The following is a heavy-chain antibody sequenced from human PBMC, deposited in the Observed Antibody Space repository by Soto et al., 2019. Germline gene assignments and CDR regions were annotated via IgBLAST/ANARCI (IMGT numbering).Heavy chain of an antibody. Sequence: GGSLRLSCAASGFTFSSYWMSWVRQAPGKGLEWVANIKQDGSEKYYVDSVKGRFTISRDNAKNSLYLQMNSLRAEDTAAYYCARATSYYDILTGYSYYFDYWGQGTLVTVSS. CDR2: IKQDGSEK. CDR1: GFTFSSYW. J-gene: IGHJ4*02. CDR3: ARATSYYDILTGYSYYFDY. V-gene: IGHV3-7*03. D-gene: IGHD3-9*01.